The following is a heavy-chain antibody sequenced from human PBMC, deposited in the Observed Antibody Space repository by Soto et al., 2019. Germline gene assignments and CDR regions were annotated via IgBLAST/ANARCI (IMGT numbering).Heavy chain of an antibody. CDR1: GGSISSGGSF. J-gene: IGHJ4*02. Sequence: QLQLQESGSGLVKPSQTLSLTCAVSGGSISSGGSFWSWIRQPPGKGLEWIGYIYHSGSTYYNPPLKTRVTLSVDRSKNQFSLKLSSVTAADTAVYYCAGGIAARPLGYWGQGTLVTVSS. CDR3: AGGIAARPLGY. D-gene: IGHD6-6*01. CDR2: IYHSGST. V-gene: IGHV4-30-2*01.